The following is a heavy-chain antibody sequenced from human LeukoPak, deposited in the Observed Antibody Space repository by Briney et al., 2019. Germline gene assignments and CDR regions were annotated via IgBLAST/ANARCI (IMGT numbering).Heavy chain of an antibody. J-gene: IGHJ3*02. CDR3: ATISAQTFDI. Sequence: GGSLRLSCVGSGFTFRSHWVNWVRQSPGKGLEWVANIKPDGIDKYYVDSARGRFTVPRDNAKNSAFLQMNSLRAEDTAIYYCATISAQTFDIWGQGTLVSVSS. V-gene: IGHV3-7*01. CDR1: GFTFRSHW. D-gene: IGHD5-24*01. CDR2: IKPDGIDK.